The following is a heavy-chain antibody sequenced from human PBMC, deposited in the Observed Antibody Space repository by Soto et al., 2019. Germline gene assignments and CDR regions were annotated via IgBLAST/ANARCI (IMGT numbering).Heavy chain of an antibody. CDR1: GFTFSNNW. J-gene: IGHJ4*02. CDR2: INSDGSST. CDR3: XXXXXXXX. V-gene: IGHV3-74*01. Sequence: EVQLVESGGGLVQPGGSLRLSCAASGFTFSNNWMHWVRQAPGKGPVWVSRINSDGSSTYYADSVKGRFTISRDNAKNXXXXXXXXXXXXXXXXXXXXXXXXXXXWGQGTLVTVSS.